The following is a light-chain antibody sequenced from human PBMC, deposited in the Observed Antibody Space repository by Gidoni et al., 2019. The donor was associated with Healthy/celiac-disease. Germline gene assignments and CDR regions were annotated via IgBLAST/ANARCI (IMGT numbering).Light chain of an antibody. J-gene: IGLJ3*02. CDR1: NIGSKN. CDR3: QVWDSSRV. Sequence: SSELTQPLSVSVALGQTARITCGGNNIGSKNVHWYQQKPGQAPVLVIYRDSNRPSGIPGRCSGSNSGNTATLTISRAQAGDEADYYCQVWDSSRVFGGGTKLTVL. V-gene: IGLV3-9*01. CDR2: RDS.